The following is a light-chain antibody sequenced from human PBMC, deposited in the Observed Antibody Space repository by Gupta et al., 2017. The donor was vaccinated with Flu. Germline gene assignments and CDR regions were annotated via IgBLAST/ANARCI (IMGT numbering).Light chain of an antibody. CDR2: GNN. Sequence: QSVVTQSPSASGPPGQRVTISCSGSSSNIGSYAVNWYQQFPGTAPKLLMYGNNQRPSGVPDRFSGSKSGTSASLAISGLQSEDEADYYCVAWDDSLNGLVFGGGTKLTVL. CDR1: SSNIGSYA. V-gene: IGLV1-44*01. CDR3: VAWDDSLNGLV. J-gene: IGLJ2*01.